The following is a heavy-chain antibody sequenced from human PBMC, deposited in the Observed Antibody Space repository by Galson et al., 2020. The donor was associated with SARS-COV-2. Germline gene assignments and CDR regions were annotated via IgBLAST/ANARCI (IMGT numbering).Heavy chain of an antibody. D-gene: IGHD5-12*01. J-gene: IGHJ4*02. V-gene: IGHV4-31*03. Sequence: SETLSLTCTVSGGSISSGGYYWSWIRQHPGKGLEWIGYIYNSGSTYYNPSLKSRVTISVDTSKNQFSLKLSSVTAADTAVYYCARDKRGYDYAPPYGSYGFDYWGQGTLVTVSS. CDR2: IYNSGST. CDR1: GGSISSGGYY. CDR3: ARDKRGYDYAPPYGSYGFDY.